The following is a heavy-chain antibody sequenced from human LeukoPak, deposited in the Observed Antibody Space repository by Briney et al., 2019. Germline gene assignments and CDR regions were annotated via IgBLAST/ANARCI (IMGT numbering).Heavy chain of an antibody. V-gene: IGHV5-51*01. CDR2: IYPGDSDT. CDR3: AFSGDYLNLPHH. D-gene: IGHD4-17*01. J-gene: IGHJ1*01. Sequence: GESLEISCKGSGYSFTCYWIGWVRQVPGKGLEWMWIIYPGDSDTRYSPSFQGQVTISADKSISTAYLQWSSLKASDTAMYYCAFSGDYLNLPHHWGQGTLVTVSS. CDR1: GYSFTCYW.